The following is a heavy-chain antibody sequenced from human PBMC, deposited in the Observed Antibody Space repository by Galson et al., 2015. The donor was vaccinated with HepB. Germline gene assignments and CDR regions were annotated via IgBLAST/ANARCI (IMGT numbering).Heavy chain of an antibody. J-gene: IGHJ6*03. CDR1: GFTVSSNY. Sequence: SLRLSCAASGFTVSSNYMSWVRQAPGKGLEWVSVIYSGGSTYYADSVKGRFTISRDNSKNTLYLQMNSLRAEDTAVYYCARDGYDFWSGQPYYMDVWGKGTTVTVSS. CDR3: ARDGYDFWSGQPYYMDV. D-gene: IGHD3-3*01. V-gene: IGHV3-53*01. CDR2: IYSGGST.